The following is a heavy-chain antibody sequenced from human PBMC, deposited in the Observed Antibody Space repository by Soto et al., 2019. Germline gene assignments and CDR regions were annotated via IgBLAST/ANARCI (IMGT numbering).Heavy chain of an antibody. J-gene: IGHJ6*03. CDR1: GFTVSSNY. CDR2: IYSGGST. D-gene: IGHD2-21*01. Sequence: GGSLRLSCAASGFTVSSNYMSWVRQAPGKGLELVSVIYSGGSTYYADSVKGRFTISRDNSKNTLYLQMNSLRAEDTAVYYCASPCGGDCYPDYYYYMDVWGKGTTVTVSS. V-gene: IGHV3-66*01. CDR3: ASPCGGDCYPDYYYYMDV.